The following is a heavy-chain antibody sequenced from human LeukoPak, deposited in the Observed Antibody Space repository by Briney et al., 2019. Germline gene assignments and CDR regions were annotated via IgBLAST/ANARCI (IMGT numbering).Heavy chain of an antibody. CDR2: IYYSGST. D-gene: IGHD1-26*01. Sequence: PSETLSLTCTVSGGSIRSYYWSWIRQPPGEGREWIGYIYYSGSTNYNPSLKRRVTISVDTSKNQFSLILSSVTAADTAVYYCARHRWELNAFDIWGQGTMVTVSS. V-gene: IGHV4-59*08. CDR1: GGSIRSYY. J-gene: IGHJ3*02. CDR3: ARHRWELNAFDI.